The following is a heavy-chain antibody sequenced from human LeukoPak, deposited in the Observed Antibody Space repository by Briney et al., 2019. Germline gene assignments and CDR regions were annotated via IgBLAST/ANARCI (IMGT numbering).Heavy chain of an antibody. CDR1: GGSISSGGYY. V-gene: IGHV4-61*08. CDR3: ARSSRRYFDWFLAYYGMDV. D-gene: IGHD3-9*01. Sequence: SETLSLTCAVSGGSISSGGYYWSWIRQPPGKGLEWIGYIYYSGSTNYNPSLKSRVTISVDTSKNQFSLKLSSVTAADTAVYYCARSSRRYFDWFLAYYGMDVWGQGTTVTVSS. J-gene: IGHJ6*02. CDR2: IYYSGST.